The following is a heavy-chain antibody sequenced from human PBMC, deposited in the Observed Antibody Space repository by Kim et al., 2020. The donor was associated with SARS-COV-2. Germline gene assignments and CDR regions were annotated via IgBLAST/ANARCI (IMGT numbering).Heavy chain of an antibody. CDR1: GFTFSDYY. Sequence: GGSLRLSCAASGFTFSDYYMSWIRQAPGKGLEWVSYISSSSSYTNYADSVKGRFTISRDNAKNSLCLQMNSLRAEDTAVYYCARVGYDYVWGSYRDYYYYYGMDVWGQGTTVTVSS. J-gene: IGHJ6*02. D-gene: IGHD3-16*02. CDR2: ISSSSSYT. CDR3: ARVGYDYVWGSYRDYYYYYGMDV. V-gene: IGHV3-11*05.